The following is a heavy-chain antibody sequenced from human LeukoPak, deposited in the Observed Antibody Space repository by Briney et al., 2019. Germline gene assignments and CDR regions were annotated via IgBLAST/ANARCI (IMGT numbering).Heavy chain of an antibody. CDR3: ARVAAGIGFFQH. Sequence: SETLSLTCIVSGYSISSGYYWGWIRQPPGKGLEWIGNIHHSGSTYYNLSLKSRVTISVGTSKNQLSLKVSSVTAADTAVYYCARVAAGIGFFQHWGQGTLVTVSS. D-gene: IGHD6-13*01. J-gene: IGHJ1*01. V-gene: IGHV4-38-2*02. CDR2: IHHSGST. CDR1: GYSISSGYY.